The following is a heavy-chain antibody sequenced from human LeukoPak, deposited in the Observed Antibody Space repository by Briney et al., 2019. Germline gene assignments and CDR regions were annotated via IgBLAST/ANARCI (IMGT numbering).Heavy chain of an antibody. J-gene: IGHJ4*02. D-gene: IGHD1-20*01. V-gene: IGHV1-46*01. CDR2: IHPSGGIT. CDR1: TFTXYX. Sequence: TFTXYXXXXVXQXXGQGXXXMAIIHPSGGITSYAQKFQGRVTMTRDTSISTAYMELSRLRSDDTAVYYCAREITGTSGYWGQGTLVTVSS. CDR3: AREITGTSGY.